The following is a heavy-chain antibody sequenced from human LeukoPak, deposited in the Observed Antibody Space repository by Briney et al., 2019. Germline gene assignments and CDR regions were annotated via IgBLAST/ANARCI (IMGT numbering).Heavy chain of an antibody. CDR1: GGSISSSSYY. J-gene: IGHJ6*02. Sequence: PSETLSLTCTVSGGSISSSSYYWGWIRQPPGKGLEWIGEINHSGSTNYNPSLKSRVTISVDTSKNQFSLKLSSVTAADTAVYYCASLYYDFWSGSPGYYYGMDVWGQGTTVTVSS. D-gene: IGHD3-3*01. V-gene: IGHV4-39*07. CDR3: ASLYYDFWSGSPGYYYGMDV. CDR2: INHSGST.